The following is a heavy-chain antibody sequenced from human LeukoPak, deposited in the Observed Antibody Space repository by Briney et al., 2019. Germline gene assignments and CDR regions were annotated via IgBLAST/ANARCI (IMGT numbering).Heavy chain of an antibody. J-gene: IGHJ5*02. D-gene: IGHD6-13*01. V-gene: IGHV4-34*01. Sequence: SETLSLTCAVYGGSFSGYYWSWIRQPPGKGLEWIGEINHSGSTNYNPSLKSRVTISVDTSKNQFSLKLSSVTAAGTAVYYCARHLSLIAAAGRIDWFDPWGQGTLVTVSS. CDR3: ARHLSLIAAAGRIDWFDP. CDR2: INHSGST. CDR1: GGSFSGYY.